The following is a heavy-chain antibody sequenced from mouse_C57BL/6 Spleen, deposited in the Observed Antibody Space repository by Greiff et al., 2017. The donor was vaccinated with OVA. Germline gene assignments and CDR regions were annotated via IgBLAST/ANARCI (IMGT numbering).Heavy chain of an antibody. D-gene: IGHD1-1*01. CDR1: GYTFTSYW. CDR3: ARNYYGSSYGWYFDV. J-gene: IGHJ1*03. Sequence: QVQLQQPGAELVKPGASVKLSCKASGYTFTSYWMHWVKQRPGQGLEWIGMIHPNSGSTNYNEKFKSKATLTVDKSSSTAYMQLSSLTSEDSAVYYCARNYYGSSYGWYFDVWGTGTTVTVAS. V-gene: IGHV1-64*01. CDR2: IHPNSGST.